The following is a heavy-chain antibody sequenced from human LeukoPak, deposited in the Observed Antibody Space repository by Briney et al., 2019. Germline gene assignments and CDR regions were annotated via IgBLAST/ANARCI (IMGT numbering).Heavy chain of an antibody. D-gene: IGHD6-13*01. CDR1: GGSFSGYY. CDR2: INHSGST. V-gene: IGHV4-34*01. J-gene: IGHJ6*02. CDR3: ATIAAGYYYGMDV. Sequence: SETLSLTCAVYGGSFSGYYWSWIRQPPGKGLEWIGEINHSGSTNYNPSLKSRVTISVDTSKNQFSLKLSSVTAADTAVYYCATIAAGYYYGMDVWGQGTTVTVSS.